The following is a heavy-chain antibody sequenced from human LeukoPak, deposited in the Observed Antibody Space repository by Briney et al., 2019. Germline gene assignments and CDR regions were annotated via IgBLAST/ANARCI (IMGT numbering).Heavy chain of an antibody. D-gene: IGHD3-22*01. V-gene: IGHV4-39*01. CDR2: IYNSGST. CDR3: ARREYYDSSGYR. J-gene: IGHJ4*02. Sequence: SETLSLTCTVSGSSISSSSYYWGWIRQPPGKGLEWIGSIYNSGSTYYNPSLKSRVTISVDTSKNQFSLKLSSVTAADTAVYFCARREYYDSSGYRWGQGTLVTVSS. CDR1: GSSISSSSYY.